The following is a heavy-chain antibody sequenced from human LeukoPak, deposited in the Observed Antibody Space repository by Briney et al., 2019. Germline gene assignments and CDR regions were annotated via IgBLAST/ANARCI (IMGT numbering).Heavy chain of an antibody. CDR2: IYPGDSDT. D-gene: IGHD5-24*01. CDR3: ARHPRDGYTYYFDY. V-gene: IGHV5-51*01. CDR1: GYTFFTYW. J-gene: IGHJ4*02. Sequence: GASLKISCKGSGYTFFTYWIGWVRQMPGKGLEWMGIIYPGDSDTRYSPSFQGQVTISADKSISTAYLQWSSLKASDTAMYYCARHPRDGYTYYFDYWGQGTLVTVSS.